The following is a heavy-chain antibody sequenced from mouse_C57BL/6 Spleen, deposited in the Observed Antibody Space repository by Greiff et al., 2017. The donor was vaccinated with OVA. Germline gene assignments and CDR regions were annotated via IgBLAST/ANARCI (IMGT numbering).Heavy chain of an antibody. J-gene: IGHJ2*01. V-gene: IGHV1-15*01. CDR1: GYTFTDYE. CDR3: TRHYSNYFDY. CDR2: IDPETGGT. Sequence: QVQLQQSGAELVRPGASVTLSCKASGYTFTDYEMHWVKQTPVHGLEWIGAIDPETGGTAYNQKFKGKAILTADKSSSTAYMELRSLTSEDSAVYYCTRHYSNYFDYWGQVTTLTVSS. D-gene: IGHD2-5*01.